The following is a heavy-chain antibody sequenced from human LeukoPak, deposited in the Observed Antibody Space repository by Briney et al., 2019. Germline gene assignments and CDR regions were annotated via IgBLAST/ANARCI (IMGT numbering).Heavy chain of an antibody. Sequence: PSETLSLTCTVSGGSISSYYWSWIRQPPGKGLEWIGYIYNSGSTNYNPSLKSRVTISVDPSKNQFSLKVSSVTAADTAVYYCTRGTVTTYYFDCWGQGTLVTVSS. J-gene: IGHJ4*02. D-gene: IGHD4-17*01. CDR1: GGSISSYY. CDR3: TRGTVTTYYFDC. V-gene: IGHV4-59*08. CDR2: IYNSGST.